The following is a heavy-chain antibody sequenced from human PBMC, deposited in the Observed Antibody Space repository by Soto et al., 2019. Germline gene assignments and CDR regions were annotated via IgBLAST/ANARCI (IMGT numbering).Heavy chain of an antibody. D-gene: IGHD2-15*01. CDR1: GFTFSSYA. CDR2: ISYDGSNK. Sequence: QVQLVESGGGVVQPGRSLRLSCAASGFTFSSYAMHWVRQAPGKGLEWVAVISYDGSNKYYADSVKGRFTISRDNSKNTLYLQMNSLRAEDTAVYYCARTSVLWVVVAASLNGMDVWGQGTTVTVSS. J-gene: IGHJ6*02. CDR3: ARTSVLWVVVAASLNGMDV. V-gene: IGHV3-30-3*01.